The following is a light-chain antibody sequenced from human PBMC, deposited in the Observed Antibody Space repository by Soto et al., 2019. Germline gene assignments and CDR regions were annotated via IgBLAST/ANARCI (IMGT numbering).Light chain of an antibody. CDR1: QSVSSY. CDR2: DTS. Sequence: EIVLTQSPATLSLSPGERATLSCRASQSVSSYLAWYQQKPGQAPRLLIYDTSKRATGIPARFSGSGSGTDFTRTISSLEPEDFAVYYCQQRTNWPRSFTFGPGTNVDIK. V-gene: IGKV3-11*01. J-gene: IGKJ3*01. CDR3: QQRTNWPRSFT.